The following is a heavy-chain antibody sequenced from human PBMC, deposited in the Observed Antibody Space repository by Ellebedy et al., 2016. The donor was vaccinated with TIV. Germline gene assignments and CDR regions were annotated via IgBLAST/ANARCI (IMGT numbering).Heavy chain of an antibody. J-gene: IGHJ4*02. Sequence: SETLSFTXTVSGGSISSGGYHWGWIRQPPGKGLEWIGNIFYTGSSTNYNPSLKSRVYMSIDMSKNQFSLRLSSVTASDTAVFYCARHSDEWELSVWGQGTLVTVSP. CDR3: ARHSDEWELSV. CDR2: IFYTGSST. V-gene: IGHV4-39*01. D-gene: IGHD1-26*01. CDR1: GGSISSGGYH.